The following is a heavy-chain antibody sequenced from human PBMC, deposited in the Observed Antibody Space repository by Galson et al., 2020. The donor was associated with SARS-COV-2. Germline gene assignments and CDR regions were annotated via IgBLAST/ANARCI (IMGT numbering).Heavy chain of an antibody. V-gene: IGHV3-33*01. J-gene: IGHJ6*02. CDR1: GFTFSSYG. D-gene: IGHD1-1*01. CDR3: AIDFRYSDSYYERDV. Sequence: GESLKISCAASGFTFSSYGMHWVRQAPGKGLEWVAIIWYDGTNKYYADSVKGRFTISRDNSKNTLYLQMNSLRADDTAVYYCAIDFRYSDSYYERDVWCLGTTVTVSS. CDR2: IWYDGTNK.